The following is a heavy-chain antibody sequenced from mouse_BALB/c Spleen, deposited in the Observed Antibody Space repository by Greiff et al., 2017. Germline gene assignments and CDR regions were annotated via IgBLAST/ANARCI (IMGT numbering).Heavy chain of an antibody. Sequence: DVKLVESGGGLVKPGGSLKLSCAASGFTFSSYAMSWVRQTPEKRLEWVASISSGGSTYYPDSVKGRFTISRDNARNILYLQMSSLRSEDTAMYYCARAAYYYGSSYFDYWGQGTTLTVSS. CDR2: ISSGGST. CDR3: ARAAYYYGSSYFDY. V-gene: IGHV5-6-5*01. CDR1: GFTFSSYA. J-gene: IGHJ2*01. D-gene: IGHD1-1*01.